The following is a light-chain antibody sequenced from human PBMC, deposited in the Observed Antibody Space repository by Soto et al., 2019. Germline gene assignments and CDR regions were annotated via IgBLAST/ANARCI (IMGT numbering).Light chain of an antibody. J-gene: IGKJ1*01. CDR3: QQYYNWPQT. V-gene: IGKV3-15*01. CDR2: GAS. CDR1: QSFSSN. Sequence: EIVMTQSPATLSVSPGERATLSCMASQSFSSNLAWYQQKPGQAPRLLIYGASTRATGIPARFSGSGSGTEFTLTISSLQSEDFAVYYCQQYYNWPQTFGQGTKVEIK.